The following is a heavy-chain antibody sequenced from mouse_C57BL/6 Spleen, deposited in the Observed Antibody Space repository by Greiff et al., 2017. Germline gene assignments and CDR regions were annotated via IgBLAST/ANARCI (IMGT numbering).Heavy chain of an antibody. D-gene: IGHD2-1*01. V-gene: IGHV1-47*01. CDR3: ARGGYGNYLYAMDY. CDR1: GYTFTTSP. CDR2: FHPYNDDT. J-gene: IGHJ4*01. Sequence: VKLQESGAELVKPGASVKMSCKASGYTFTTSPIEWMKQNHGKSLEWIGNFHPYNDDTKYNEKFKGKATLTVEKSSSTVYLELSRLTSYDSAVYYCARGGYGNYLYAMDYWGQGTSVTVSS.